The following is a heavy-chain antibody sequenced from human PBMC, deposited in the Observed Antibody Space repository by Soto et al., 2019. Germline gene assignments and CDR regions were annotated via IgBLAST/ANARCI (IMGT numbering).Heavy chain of an antibody. CDR3: ATVHLRYYAFDI. V-gene: IGHV3-48*02. D-gene: IGHD4-17*01. CDR2: ISSSYTTI. CDR1: GFTFSTYS. J-gene: IGHJ3*02. Sequence: EVQLVESGGGLVQPGGSLRLSCAASGFTFSTYSMNWVRQAPGKGLEWVSYISSSYTTIYYADSVKGRFTISRDNAKNSLYLQMNSLRDEDTAVYYCATVHLRYYAFDIWGQGTMVIVSS.